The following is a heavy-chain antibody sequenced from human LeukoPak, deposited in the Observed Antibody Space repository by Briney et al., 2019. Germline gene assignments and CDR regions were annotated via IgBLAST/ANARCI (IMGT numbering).Heavy chain of an antibody. J-gene: IGHJ3*02. Sequence: SETLSLTCTVSGGSISSYYWSWIRQPPGKGLEWIGYIYYSGSTNYNPSLKSRVTISVDTSKNQFSLQLSSVTAADTAVYYCAGYGAVTTSEEAFDIWGQGTMVTVSS. V-gene: IGHV4-59*08. CDR3: AGYGAVTTSEEAFDI. CDR1: GGSISSYY. CDR2: IYYSGST. D-gene: IGHD4-17*01.